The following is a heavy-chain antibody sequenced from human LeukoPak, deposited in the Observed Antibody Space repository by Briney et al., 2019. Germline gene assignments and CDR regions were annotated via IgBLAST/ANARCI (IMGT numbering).Heavy chain of an antibody. D-gene: IGHD1-26*01. Sequence: SETLSLTCALYGGSFSGYYWSWIRRPPGKGLEWIGEINHSGSTNYNPSLKSRVTISVDTSKNQFSLKLSSVTAADTAVYYCARGRRWELLRHYYYYGMDVWGQGTTVTVSS. J-gene: IGHJ6*02. CDR1: GGSFSGYY. CDR3: ARGRRWELLRHYYYYGMDV. V-gene: IGHV4-34*01. CDR2: INHSGST.